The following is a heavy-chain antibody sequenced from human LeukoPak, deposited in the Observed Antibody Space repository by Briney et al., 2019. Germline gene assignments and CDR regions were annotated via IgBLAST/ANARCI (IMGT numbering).Heavy chain of an antibody. J-gene: IGHJ4*02. CDR2: IRYDGSNK. D-gene: IGHD2-2*01. CDR3: ARDRRAIVVVPAASEVDY. V-gene: IGHV3-30*02. Sequence: PGGSLRLSCAASGFTFSSYGMHWVRQAPGKGLEWVAFIRYDGSNKYYADSVKGRFTISRDNAKNSLYLQMNSLRAEDTAAYYCARDRRAIVVVPAASEVDYWGQGTLVTVSS. CDR1: GFTFSSYG.